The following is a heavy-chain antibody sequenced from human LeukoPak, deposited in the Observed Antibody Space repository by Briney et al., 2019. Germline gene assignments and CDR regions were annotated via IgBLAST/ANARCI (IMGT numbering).Heavy chain of an antibody. CDR1: GFTFSSYA. D-gene: IGHD2-2*01. CDR2: ISGSGGST. Sequence: GGSLRLSCAASGFTFSSYAMSWVRQAPGKGLEWVSAISGSGGSTYYADSVKGRFTISRDNSKNTLYLQMNSLKTEDTAVYYCTRDHCSSTSCYYYYGMDVWGKGTTVTVSS. J-gene: IGHJ6*04. V-gene: IGHV3-23*01. CDR3: TRDHCSSTSCYYYYGMDV.